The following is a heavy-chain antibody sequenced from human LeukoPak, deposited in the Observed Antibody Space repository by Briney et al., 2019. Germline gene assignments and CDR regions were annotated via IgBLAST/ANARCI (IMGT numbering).Heavy chain of an antibody. V-gene: IGHV4-4*07. CDR1: GGSISSYY. CDR2: IHTSGNT. Sequence: PSETLSLTCTVSGGSISSYYWSWIRQPAGKALELIGRIHTSGNTNYNPSLKSRVTMSVDTSRNQFSLKLTSVTAADTAVYYCARNPVTGSNPKFDYWGQGTLVTVSS. D-gene: IGHD3-9*01. CDR3: ARNPVTGSNPKFDY. J-gene: IGHJ4*02.